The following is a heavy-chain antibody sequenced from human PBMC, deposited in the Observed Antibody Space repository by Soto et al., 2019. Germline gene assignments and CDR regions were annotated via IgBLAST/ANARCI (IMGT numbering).Heavy chain of an antibody. V-gene: IGHV4-59*01. CDR2: IYYSRST. CDR3: ARSTGYGDSYFDY. D-gene: IGHD4-17*01. Sequence: SETLSLTCTVSGGSISTYYWNWIRQPPGKGLEWIGYIYYSRSTNYNPSLKSRVSISGDTSKNQLPLKLSSVTAADTAVYYCARSTGYGDSYFDYWGQGTLVTVS. CDR1: GGSISTYY. J-gene: IGHJ4*02.